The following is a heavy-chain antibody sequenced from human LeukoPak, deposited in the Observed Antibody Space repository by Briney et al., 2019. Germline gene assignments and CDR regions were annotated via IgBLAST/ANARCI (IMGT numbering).Heavy chain of an antibody. J-gene: IGHJ6*03. CDR2: IKEDGSDK. V-gene: IGHV3-7*03. CDR3: AKVSDLWPNYYYYMDV. Sequence: GGSLRLSCAASGFMFSSSWMAWVRQAPGKGLEWVANIKEDGSDKNYVDSMKGRFTISRDNSKNTLYLQMNSLRAEDTAVYYCAKVSDLWPNYYYYMDVWGKGTTVTVSS. CDR1: GFMFSSSW. D-gene: IGHD3-10*01.